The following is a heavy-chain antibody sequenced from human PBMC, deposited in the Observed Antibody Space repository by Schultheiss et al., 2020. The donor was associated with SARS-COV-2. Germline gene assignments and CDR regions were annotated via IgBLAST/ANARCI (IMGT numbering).Heavy chain of an antibody. CDR2: IYSGGST. D-gene: IGHD4-17*01. Sequence: GGSLRLSCAASGFTFSSYSMNWVRQAPGKGLEWVAVIYSGGSTYYADSVKGRFTISRDNAKNSLYLQMNSLRAEDTAVYYCASHYGDHVAFDYWGQGTLVTVSS. CDR1: GFTFSSYS. J-gene: IGHJ4*02. V-gene: IGHV3-21*01. CDR3: ASHYGDHVAFDY.